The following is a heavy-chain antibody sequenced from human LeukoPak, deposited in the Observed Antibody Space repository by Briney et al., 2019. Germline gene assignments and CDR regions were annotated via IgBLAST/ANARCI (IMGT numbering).Heavy chain of an antibody. CDR2: IKQDGSEK. Sequence: QPGGSLRLSCAASGFTFSSYWMSWVRQAPGKGLEWVANIKQDGSEKYYVDSVKGRFTISRDNAKNSLYLQMNSLRAEDTAVYYCARVYDYVWGSYPFVSDYWGQGTLVTVSS. CDR3: ARVYDYVWGSYPFVSDY. CDR1: GFTFSSYW. V-gene: IGHV3-7*04. J-gene: IGHJ4*02. D-gene: IGHD3-16*02.